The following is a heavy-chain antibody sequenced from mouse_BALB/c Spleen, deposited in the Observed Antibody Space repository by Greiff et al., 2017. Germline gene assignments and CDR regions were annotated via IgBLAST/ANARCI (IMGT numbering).Heavy chain of an antibody. CDR3: ARGDSSGFDY. Sequence: VQLQQSGAELVRSGASVKLSCTASGFNIKDYYMHWVKQRPEQGLEWIGWIDPENGDTEYAPKFQGKATMTADTSSNTAYLQLSSLTSEHTAVYYCARGDSSGFDYWGQGTTLTVSS. V-gene: IGHV14-4*02. D-gene: IGHD3-2*01. CDR2: IDPENGDT. CDR1: GFNIKDYY. J-gene: IGHJ2*01.